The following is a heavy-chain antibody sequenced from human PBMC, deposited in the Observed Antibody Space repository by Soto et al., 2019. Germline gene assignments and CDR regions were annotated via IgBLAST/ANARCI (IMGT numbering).Heavy chain of an antibody. J-gene: IGHJ5*02. D-gene: IGHD3-16*02. CDR2: IYYSGST. Sequence: SETLSLACTVSGGSISSGDYYWSWIRQPPGKGLEWIGYIYYSGSTYYNPSLKSRVTISVDTSKNQFSLKLSSVTAADTAVYYCAGLQSMRLSGLDPWGQGTLVTVSS. V-gene: IGHV4-30-4*01. CDR3: AGLQSMRLSGLDP. CDR1: GGSISSGDYY.